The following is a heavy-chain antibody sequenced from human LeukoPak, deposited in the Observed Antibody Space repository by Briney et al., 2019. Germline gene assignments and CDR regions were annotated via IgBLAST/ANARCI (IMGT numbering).Heavy chain of an antibody. CDR3: ARERADYGGNSRAFDI. Sequence: GGSLRLSCAASGFTFSSYSMNWVRQAPGKGLEWVSYISSSSSTIYYADSVKGRFTISRDNSKNTLYLQMNSLRAEDTAVYYCARERADYGGNSRAFDIWGQGTMVTVSS. CDR1: GFTFSSYS. V-gene: IGHV3-48*01. CDR2: ISSSSSTI. J-gene: IGHJ3*02. D-gene: IGHD4-23*01.